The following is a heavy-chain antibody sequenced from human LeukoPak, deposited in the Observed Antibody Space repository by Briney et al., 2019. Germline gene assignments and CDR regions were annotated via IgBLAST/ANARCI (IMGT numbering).Heavy chain of an antibody. Sequence: GESLKISCKGSGYYFTTNWIGWVRQMPGKGLEWMGIIYPSDSDTRYSPSFQVQVTISADKSISTAYLQWSGLRASDTAMYYCARLYGKEFDYWGQGTLVTVSS. D-gene: IGHD4-17*01. V-gene: IGHV5-51*01. CDR1: GYYFTTNW. CDR3: ARLYGKEFDY. CDR2: IYPSDSDT. J-gene: IGHJ4*02.